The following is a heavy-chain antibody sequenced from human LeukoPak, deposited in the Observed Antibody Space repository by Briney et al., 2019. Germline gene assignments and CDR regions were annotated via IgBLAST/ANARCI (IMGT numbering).Heavy chain of an antibody. CDR3: ARDRVGEYSSGWYLAFDI. J-gene: IGHJ3*02. D-gene: IGHD6-19*01. Sequence: PSETLSLTCTVSGGSISSYYWSWIRQPAGKGLEWIGRIYTSGSTNYNPSLKSRVTMSVDTSKDQFSLKLSSVTAADTAVYYCARDRVGEYSSGWYLAFDIWGQGTMVTVSS. V-gene: IGHV4-4*07. CDR2: IYTSGST. CDR1: GGSISSYY.